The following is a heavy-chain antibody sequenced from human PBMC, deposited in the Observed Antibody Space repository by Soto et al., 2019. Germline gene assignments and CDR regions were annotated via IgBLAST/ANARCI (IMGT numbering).Heavy chain of an antibody. J-gene: IGHJ6*03. Sequence: PGGSLRLSCAASGFTFSSYAMSWVRQAPGKGLEWVSAISGSGGSTYYADSVKGRFTISRDNSKNTLYLQMNSLRAEDTAVYYCAKNRNSNYSGYYYYYYMDVRGKGTTVTVSS. V-gene: IGHV3-23*01. CDR1: GFTFSSYA. CDR2: ISGSGGST. D-gene: IGHD4-4*01. CDR3: AKNRNSNYSGYYYYYYMDV.